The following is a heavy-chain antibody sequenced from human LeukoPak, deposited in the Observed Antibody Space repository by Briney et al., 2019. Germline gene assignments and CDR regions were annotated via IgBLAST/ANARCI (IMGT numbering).Heavy chain of an antibody. J-gene: IGHJ3*02. CDR2: IRGGGAGA. D-gene: IGHD3-16*02. CDR1: GFTFSNFA. V-gene: IGHV3-23*01. Sequence: GGSLRLSSAATGFTFSNFAMAWVRQVPEKGLEWVSFIRGGGAGAHYADSVRGRFTISRDNSKNTLYLEMNSLRADDTAVYYCAKASYSYGNDAFDIWGQGTKVTVSS. CDR3: AKASYSYGNDAFDI.